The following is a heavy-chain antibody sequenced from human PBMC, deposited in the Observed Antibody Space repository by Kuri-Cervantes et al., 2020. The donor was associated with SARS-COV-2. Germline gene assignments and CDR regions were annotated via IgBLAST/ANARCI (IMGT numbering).Heavy chain of an antibody. CDR2: FDPEDGET. V-gene: IGHV1-24*01. J-gene: IGHJ6*02. CDR1: GYTLTELS. D-gene: IGHD1-7*01. Sequence: ASVKVSCKVSGYTLTELSMHWVRQAPGKGLEWMEGFDPEDGETIYAQKFQGRVTMTEDTSTDTAYMELSSLRSEDTAVYYCATGHNWNYVSGGMDVWGQGTTVTVSS. CDR3: ATGHNWNYVSGGMDV.